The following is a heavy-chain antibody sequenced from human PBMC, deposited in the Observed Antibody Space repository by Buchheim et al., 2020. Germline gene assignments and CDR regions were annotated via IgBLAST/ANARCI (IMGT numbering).Heavy chain of an antibody. J-gene: IGHJ5*02. CDR3: SGRGSGSYL. CDR1: TFSVSTNA. CDR2: ISASGTDK. D-gene: IGHD3-10*01. Sequence: EVQLLESGGGLVQPGGSLRLSCAASTFSVSTNAMSWARQAPGKGLEWVSAISASGTDKYYADSVKGRFTISRDHSKKMLYLQMDTLTAEDTAVYFCSGRGSGSYLWGQGTL. V-gene: IGHV3-23*01.